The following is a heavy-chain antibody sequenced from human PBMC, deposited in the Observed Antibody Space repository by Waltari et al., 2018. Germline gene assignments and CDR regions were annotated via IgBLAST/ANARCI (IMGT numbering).Heavy chain of an antibody. CDR3: AIGGVETSWYWRY. J-gene: IGHJ4*02. CDR1: GFTFIGSG. V-gene: IGHV3-7*01. Sequence: EVQVVESGGGLVQPGGSLRLSCAASGFTFIGSGMTWVRQAPGKGLEWVANIKTDGSETYYVDSVKGRFTISRDNTKNSLYLQMSSLRAEDTAVYYCAIGGVETSWYWRYWGQGTLVTVSS. D-gene: IGHD6-13*01. CDR2: IKTDGSET.